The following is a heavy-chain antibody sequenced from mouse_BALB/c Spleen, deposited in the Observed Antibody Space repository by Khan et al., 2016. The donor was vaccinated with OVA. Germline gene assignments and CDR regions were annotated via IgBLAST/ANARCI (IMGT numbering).Heavy chain of an antibody. J-gene: IGHJ4*01. V-gene: IGHV14-3*02. CDR3: ARYYGSRGMDY. D-gene: IGHD1-1*01. CDR2: IDPANGNT. CDR1: GFNIKDTF. Sequence: VQLQQSGAEFVKPGASVKLSCTASGFNIKDTFMHWVKQRPEQGLEWIGRIDPANGNTKYDPKFQGKATITADTSSNTAYLQLSSLTSEDAAVYYCARYYGSRGMDYWGQGTSVTGSS.